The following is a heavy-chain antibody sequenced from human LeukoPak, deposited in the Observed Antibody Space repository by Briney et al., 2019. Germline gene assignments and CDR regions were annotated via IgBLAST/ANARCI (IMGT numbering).Heavy chain of an antibody. D-gene: IGHD6-19*01. V-gene: IGHV3-20*04. J-gene: IGHJ4*02. CDR2: ITWNGGGT. CDR3: ASSSASGWYLDY. Sequence: GGSLRLSCAGYGFTFDDYAMTWVRQPPGKGLEWVSDITWNGGGTGYADSVRGRFTISRDNARNSLYLQMDSLRAEDTALYYCASSSASGWYLDYWGQGTLVTVSS. CDR1: GFTFDDYA.